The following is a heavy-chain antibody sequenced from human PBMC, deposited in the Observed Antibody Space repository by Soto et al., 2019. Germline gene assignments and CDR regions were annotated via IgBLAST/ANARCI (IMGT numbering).Heavy chain of an antibody. J-gene: IGHJ4*02. V-gene: IGHV1-18*01. CDR3: GISDGYSSGWYAFDY. CDR2: ISAYNGNT. D-gene: IGHD6-19*01. Sequence: QVQLVQSGAEVKKPGASVKVSCKASGYTFTSYGISWVRQAPGQGLEWMGWISAYNGNTNYAQKLQGRVTMTTDTPTSTAYMDLRSQGSDDTDVYYCGISDGYSSGWYAFDYWGQGTLVTVSS. CDR1: GYTFTSYG.